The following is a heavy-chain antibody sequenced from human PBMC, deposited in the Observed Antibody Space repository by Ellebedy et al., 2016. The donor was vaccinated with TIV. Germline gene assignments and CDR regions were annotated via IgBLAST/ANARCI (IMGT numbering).Heavy chain of an antibody. CDR1: GFTFSSYG. Sequence: GESLKISCAASGFTFSSYGMHWVRQAPGKGLEWVAVIWYDGSNKYYADSVKGRFTISRDNSKNTLYLQMNSLRAEDTAVYYCARARGYSYGGMDVWGQGTTVTVSS. D-gene: IGHD5-18*01. V-gene: IGHV3-33*01. CDR3: ARARGYSYGGMDV. J-gene: IGHJ6*02. CDR2: IWYDGSNK.